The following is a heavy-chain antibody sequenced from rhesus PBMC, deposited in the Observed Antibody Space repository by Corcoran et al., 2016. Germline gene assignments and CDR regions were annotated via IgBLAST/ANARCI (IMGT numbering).Heavy chain of an antibody. CDR1: GGSISSNY. V-gene: IGHV4-160*01. Sequence: QVQLQESGPGLVKPSETLSLTCAVSGGSISSNYWSWLRPPPGKGLEGIGRIYGGGRSTDDNPSLKSRVTISTDTSKNQFSRKLSSVTAADTAVYYCARNNADHDMDTVAFIDYWGQGGLVTVSS. CDR2: IYGGGRST. CDR3: ARNNADHDMDTVAFIDY. D-gene: IGHD4-29*01. J-gene: IGHJ4*01.